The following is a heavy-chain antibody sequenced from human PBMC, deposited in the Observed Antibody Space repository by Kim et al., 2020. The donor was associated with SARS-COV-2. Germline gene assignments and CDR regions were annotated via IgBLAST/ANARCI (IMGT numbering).Heavy chain of an antibody. V-gene: IGHV4-4*02. CDR1: GGSISSSNW. Sequence: SETLSLTCAVSGGSISSSNWWSWVRQPPGKGLEWIGEIYHSGSTNYNPSLKSRVTISVDKSKNQFSLKLSSVTAADTAVYYCARDLHYYGSGSYWYFDYWGQGTLVTVSS. CDR3: ARDLHYYGSGSYWYFDY. D-gene: IGHD3-10*01. J-gene: IGHJ4*02. CDR2: IYHSGST.